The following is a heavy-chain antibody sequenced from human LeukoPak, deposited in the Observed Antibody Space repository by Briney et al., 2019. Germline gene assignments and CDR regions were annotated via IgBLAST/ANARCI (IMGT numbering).Heavy chain of an antibody. CDR3: ARHSQEYYYGMDV. J-gene: IGHJ6*02. V-gene: IGHV4-59*08. CDR1: GGSISSYY. Sequence: PSETLSLTCTVSGGSISSYYWSWIRQPPGKGLAWIGYIYYCGSTNYNPSLKSRVTISVDTSKNQFSLKLSSVTAADTAVYYCARHSQEYYYGMDVWGQGTTVTVSS. CDR2: IYYCGST.